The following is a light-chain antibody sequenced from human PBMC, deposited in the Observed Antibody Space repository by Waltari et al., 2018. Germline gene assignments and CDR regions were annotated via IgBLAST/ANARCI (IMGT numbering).Light chain of an antibody. V-gene: IGKV1-39*01. J-gene: IGKJ1*01. CDR2: TAS. CDR1: QSISDY. Sequence: IQMTQSPPALSASVGDRVAITCRASQSISDYLHWYQQKPGKAPRVLIYTASSLQRGVPTRFIGSGSGTEFTLTISTLQPEDAATYYCQQSYSSPWTFGQGTKVEIK. CDR3: QQSYSSPWT.